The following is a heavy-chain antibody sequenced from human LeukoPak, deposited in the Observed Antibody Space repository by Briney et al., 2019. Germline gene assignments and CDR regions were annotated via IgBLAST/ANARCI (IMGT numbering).Heavy chain of an antibody. V-gene: IGHV4-59*01. Sequence: SETLSLTCTVSGGSISSYYWSWIRQPPGKGLEWIGYIYYSGSTNYNPSLKSRVTISVDTSKNQFSLKLRSVTAADTAVYYCGRGNYSGKYWGRYYFDYWGQGTLVTVSS. CDR3: GRGNYSGKYWGRYYFDY. D-gene: IGHD1-26*01. CDR2: IYYSGST. J-gene: IGHJ4*02. CDR1: GGSISSYY.